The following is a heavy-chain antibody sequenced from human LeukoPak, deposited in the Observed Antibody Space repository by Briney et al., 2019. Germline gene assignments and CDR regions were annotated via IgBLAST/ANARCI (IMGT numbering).Heavy chain of an antibody. CDR3: AKEPYYYDSSGYYPGSFDP. CDR1: GFTFSSYA. J-gene: IGHJ5*02. V-gene: IGHV3-23*01. D-gene: IGHD3-22*01. Sequence: GGSLRLSCAASGFTFSSYAMSWVRQAPGKGLEWVSAISGSGGSTYYADSVKGRFTISRDNSKNTLYLQMNSLRAEDTAVYYCAKEPYYYDSSGYYPGSFDPWGQGTLVTVSS. CDR2: ISGSGGST.